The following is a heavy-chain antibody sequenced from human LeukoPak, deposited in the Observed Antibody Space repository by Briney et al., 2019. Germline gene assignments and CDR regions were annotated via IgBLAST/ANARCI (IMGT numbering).Heavy chain of an antibody. V-gene: IGHV4-39*01. CDR3: ASRQSTSSWPFDY. Sequence: SETLSLTCTVSGGSISSNTRYWGWIRQPPGKGLEWIGTILYNGSTYYHPSLKSRVTMSVDTSKNQFSLKLSSVTAADTAVYYCASRQSTSSWPFDYWGQGTLVTVSS. J-gene: IGHJ4*02. D-gene: IGHD6-13*01. CDR1: GGSISSNTRY. CDR2: ILYNGST.